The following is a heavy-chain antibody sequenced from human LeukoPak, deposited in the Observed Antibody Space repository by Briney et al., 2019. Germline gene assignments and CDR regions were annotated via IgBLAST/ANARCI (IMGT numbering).Heavy chain of an antibody. CDR2: ISSSSSYI. V-gene: IGHV3-21*01. Sequence: PGGSLRLSRAASGFTFSSYSMNWVRQAPGKGLEWVSSISSSSSYIYYADSVKGRFTISRDNAKNSLYLQMNSLRAEDTAVYYCAKYINAVDFWGQGTLVTVSS. CDR3: AKYINAVDF. J-gene: IGHJ4*02. D-gene: IGHD2/OR15-2a*01. CDR1: GFTFSSYS.